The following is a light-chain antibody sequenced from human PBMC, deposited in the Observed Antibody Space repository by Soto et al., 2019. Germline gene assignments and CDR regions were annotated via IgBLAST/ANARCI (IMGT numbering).Light chain of an antibody. V-gene: IGKV1-8*01. CDR1: QGISSY. J-gene: IGKJ1*01. CDR3: QQYYSYPWT. Sequence: IQLPQSPSSLSASTGDSVPITCRASQGISSYLAWYQQKPGKAPKLLIYAASTLQSGVPSRFSGSGSGTDFTLTISCLQSEDFATYYCQQYYSYPWTFGQGTKVDIK. CDR2: AAS.